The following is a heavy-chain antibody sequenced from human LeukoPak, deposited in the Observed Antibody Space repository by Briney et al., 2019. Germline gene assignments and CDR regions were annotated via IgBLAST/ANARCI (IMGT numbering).Heavy chain of an antibody. J-gene: IGHJ4*02. CDR2: ITSSGTGT. V-gene: IGHV3-64*02. Sequence: GGSLRLSCTASGFSLSSSAMHWVRQAPGKGLEFVSVITSSGTGTDYADSVKGRFTISRDNSKNTLYLQMGSLRADDMAIYYCARIRSGWYFDYWGQGTLVTVSS. CDR1: GFSLSSSA. D-gene: IGHD6-19*01. CDR3: ARIRSGWYFDY.